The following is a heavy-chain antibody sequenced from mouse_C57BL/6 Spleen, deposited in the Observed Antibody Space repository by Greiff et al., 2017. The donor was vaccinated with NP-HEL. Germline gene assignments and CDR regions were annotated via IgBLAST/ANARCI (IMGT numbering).Heavy chain of an antibody. D-gene: IGHD1-1*01. V-gene: IGHV1-81*01. Sequence: QVQLQQSGAELARPGASVKLSCKASGYTFTSYGISWVKQRTGQGLEWIGVIYPRSGNTYYNEKFTVKATLTADKSSSTAYMELRSLTSEDSPVYCCATAPFYSGNSGYCAMDYWGQGTSVTVSA. CDR1: GYTFTSYG. CDR3: ATAPFYSGNSGYCAMDY. CDR2: IYPRSGNT. J-gene: IGHJ4*01.